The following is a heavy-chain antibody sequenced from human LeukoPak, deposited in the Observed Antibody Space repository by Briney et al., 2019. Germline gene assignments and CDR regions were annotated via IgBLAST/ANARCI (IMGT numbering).Heavy chain of an antibody. J-gene: IGHJ6*02. CDR2: ISHDGSNK. D-gene: IGHD1-26*01. Sequence: PGGSLRLSCAASGFTFSSYGMHWVRQAPGKGPGWVSFISHDGSNKYYADSVKGRFTISRDNSKNTLYLQMNSLRAEDTAVYYCAKDVGPTLVPGQGRYDMDVWGQGTTVTVSS. V-gene: IGHV3-30*18. CDR3: AKDVGPTLVPGQGRYDMDV. CDR1: GFTFSSYG.